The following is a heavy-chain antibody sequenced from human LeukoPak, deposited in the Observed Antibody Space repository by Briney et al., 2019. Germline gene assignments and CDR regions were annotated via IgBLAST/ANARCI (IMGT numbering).Heavy chain of an antibody. CDR3: ARAPWIQLFFFDY. J-gene: IGHJ4*02. CDR2: IIPILGIA. Sequence: SVKVSCKASGGTFSSYTISWVRQAPGQGLEWMGRIIPILGIANYAQKFQGRVTITADKSTSTAYMELSSLRSEDTAVYYCARAPWIQLFFFDYWGQGTLVTVSS. V-gene: IGHV1-69*02. D-gene: IGHD5-18*01. CDR1: GGTFSSYT.